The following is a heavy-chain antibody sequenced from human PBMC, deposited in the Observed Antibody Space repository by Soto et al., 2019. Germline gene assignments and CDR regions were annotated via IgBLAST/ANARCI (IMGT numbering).Heavy chain of an antibody. J-gene: IGHJ6*02. Sequence: QVQLVQSGAEVKKPGSSVKVSCKASGGTFSSYAISWVRQAPGQGLEWMGGIIPIFGTANYAQKFQGRVTISADSTTRTAYLELISLSSEDTAVYYCVCVPLYGSGANYCMDVWGQGTTVTVAS. D-gene: IGHD3-10*01. V-gene: IGHV1-69*14. CDR3: VCVPLYGSGANYCMDV. CDR2: IIPIFGTA. CDR1: GGTFSSYA.